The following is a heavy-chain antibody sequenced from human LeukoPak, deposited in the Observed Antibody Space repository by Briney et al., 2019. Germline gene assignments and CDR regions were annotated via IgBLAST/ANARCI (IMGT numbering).Heavy chain of an antibody. CDR3: ARKGLTGGLDY. CDR2: IYYSGST. V-gene: IGHV4-59*01. J-gene: IGHJ4*02. D-gene: IGHD2-8*02. Sequence: SETLSLTCTVSGGSISSYYWSWIRQPPGKGLEWIGYIYYSGSTNYTPSLKRRVTISVDTSKNQFSLKLSSVTAADTAVYYCARKGLTGGLDYWGQGTLVTVSS. CDR1: GGSISSYY.